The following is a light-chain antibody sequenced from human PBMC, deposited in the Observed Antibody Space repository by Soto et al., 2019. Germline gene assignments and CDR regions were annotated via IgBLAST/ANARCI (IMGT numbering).Light chain of an antibody. CDR2: DVS. CDR1: SSDVGGYNY. V-gene: IGLV2-11*01. Sequence: QSALTQPRSVSGSPGQSVTISCTGTSSDVGGYNYVSWYQQHPGKAPKLMIYDVSKRPSGVPDRFSGSKSGNTASLTISGLHAEDEADYYCCSYAGSYTYVFGTGTKLTV. J-gene: IGLJ1*01. CDR3: CSYAGSYTYV.